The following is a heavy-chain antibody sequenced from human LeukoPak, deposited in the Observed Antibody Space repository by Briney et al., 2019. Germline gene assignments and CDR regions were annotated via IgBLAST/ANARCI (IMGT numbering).Heavy chain of an antibody. D-gene: IGHD3-9*01. CDR2: IYYTGST. CDR3: ARLVSYDVLTENFYKYYMDV. V-gene: IGHV4-39*01. Sequence: SETLSLTCTVSSGSISSNNYYWGWIRQPPGKGLEWIGSIYYTGSTFYNPSLKSRVTMSLDALKNQFTLKVTSMTATDTAVYYCARLVSYDVLTENFYKYYMDVWGKGTTVTVSS. J-gene: IGHJ6*03. CDR1: SGSISSNNYY.